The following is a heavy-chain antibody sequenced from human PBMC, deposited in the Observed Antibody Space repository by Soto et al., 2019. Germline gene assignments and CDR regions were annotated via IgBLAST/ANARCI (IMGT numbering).Heavy chain of an antibody. J-gene: IGHJ5*02. CDR2: INSDGSST. D-gene: IGHD4-4*01. Sequence: EVQLVESGGGLAQPGGSLRLSCAASGFTFSSYWMHWVRQAPGRGLVWVSRINSDGSSTNYVDSVKGRFTISRDNAKNTQYLQMNSLRADDTAVYYCARADYSNNRYHLDAWGQGILVIVSS. CDR1: GFTFSSYW. V-gene: IGHV3-74*01. CDR3: ARADYSNNRYHLDA.